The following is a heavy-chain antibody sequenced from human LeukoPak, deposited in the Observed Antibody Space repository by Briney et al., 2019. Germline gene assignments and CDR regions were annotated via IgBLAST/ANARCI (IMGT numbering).Heavy chain of an antibody. D-gene: IGHD4-11*01. J-gene: IGHJ4*02. CDR1: GGSISSGGYS. CDR3: ARLAGDYTFDY. V-gene: IGHV4-30-2*01. CDR2: IYHSGST. Sequence: SETLSLTCAVSGGSISSGGYSWSWIRQPPGKGLEWIGYIYHSGSTYYNPSLKSRVAISVDRSKNQFSLKLSSVTAADTAVYYCARLAGDYTFDYWGQGTLVTVSS.